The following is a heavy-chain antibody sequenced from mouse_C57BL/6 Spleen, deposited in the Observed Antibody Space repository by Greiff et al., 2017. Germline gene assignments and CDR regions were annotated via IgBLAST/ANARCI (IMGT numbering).Heavy chain of an antibody. CDR1: GFSFNTYA. Sequence: EVQLVESGGGLVQPKGSLKLSCAASGFSFNTYAMNWVRQAPGKGLEWVGRIRSKSNNYATYYADSVKDRFTISRDDSESMLYLQMNNLKTEDTAMYYCVRQRGGWDEYFDVWGTGTTVTVSS. CDR3: VRQRGGWDEYFDV. V-gene: IGHV10-1*01. CDR2: IRSKSNNYAT. J-gene: IGHJ1*03. D-gene: IGHD4-1*01.